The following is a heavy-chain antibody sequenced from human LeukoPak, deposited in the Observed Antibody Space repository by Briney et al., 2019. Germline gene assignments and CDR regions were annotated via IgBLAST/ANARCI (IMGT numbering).Heavy chain of an antibody. CDR2: IYHSGRT. CDR3: ARGGYSSGWYTKNV. CDR1: GYSISSGYY. J-gene: IGHJ4*02. D-gene: IGHD6-19*01. Sequence: SETLSLTCAVSGYSISSGYYWGWILQPPGKGLEWIGSIYHSGRTYYNPSLKGRVTISVDTSKNQFSLKLSSVTAADTAVYYCARGGYSSGWYTKNVWGQGALVTVSS. V-gene: IGHV4-38-2*01.